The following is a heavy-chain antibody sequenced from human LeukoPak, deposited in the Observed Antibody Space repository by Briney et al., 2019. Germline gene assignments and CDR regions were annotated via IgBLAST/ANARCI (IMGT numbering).Heavy chain of an antibody. CDR2: INHSGST. J-gene: IGHJ5*02. V-gene: IGHV4-4*02. CDR1: GGSISSSNW. Sequence: PSETLSLTCAVSGGSISSSNWWSWVRQPPGKGLEWIGEINHSGSTNYNPSLKSRVTISVDTSKNQFSLKLSSVTAADTAVYYCASSRSRRYSSSWYQLDWFDPWGQGTLVTVSS. D-gene: IGHD6-13*01. CDR3: ASSRSRRYSSSWYQLDWFDP.